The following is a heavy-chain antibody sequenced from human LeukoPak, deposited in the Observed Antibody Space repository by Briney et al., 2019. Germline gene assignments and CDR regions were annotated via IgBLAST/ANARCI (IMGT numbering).Heavy chain of an antibody. Sequence: ASVKVSCKASGYTFTGYYMHWVRQAPGQGLEWMGWINPNSGGTNYAQKFQGRVTMTRDTSISTAYMELSRLRSDDTAVYYCASEYCTNGVCIVFDYRGQGTLVTVSS. CDR3: ASEYCTNGVCIVFDY. D-gene: IGHD2-8*01. V-gene: IGHV1-2*02. CDR2: INPNSGGT. J-gene: IGHJ4*02. CDR1: GYTFTGYY.